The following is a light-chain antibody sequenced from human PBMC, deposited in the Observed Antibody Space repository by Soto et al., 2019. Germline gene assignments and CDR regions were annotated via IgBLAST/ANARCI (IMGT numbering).Light chain of an antibody. CDR2: EVS. Sequence: QSALTQPASLSGSPGQSITISCTGTSSDVGGYKYVSWYQHHPGEAPKLIIYEVSNRPSGVSNRFSGSKSGNTASLTISELQAEDESHYYCSSKSSGSTPMLFGGGTKLTVL. CDR3: SSKSSGSTPML. J-gene: IGLJ2*01. V-gene: IGLV2-14*01. CDR1: SSDVGGYKY.